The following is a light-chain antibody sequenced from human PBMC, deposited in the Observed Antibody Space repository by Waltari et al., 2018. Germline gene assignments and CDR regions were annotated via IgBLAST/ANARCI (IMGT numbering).Light chain of an antibody. J-gene: IGLJ1*01. CDR3: YSYAGSYTYV. V-gene: IGLV2-11*01. CDR2: DVS. CDR1: SSDVGGLHY. Sequence: QSALTQPRSVSASPGQSVTISCSRTSSDVGGLHYVSWYQQHPGKAPKFMIYDVSKRPSGVPDRFSGSKSGNTASLIISGLQPEDEADYYCYSYAGSYTYVFGTGTKVTVL.